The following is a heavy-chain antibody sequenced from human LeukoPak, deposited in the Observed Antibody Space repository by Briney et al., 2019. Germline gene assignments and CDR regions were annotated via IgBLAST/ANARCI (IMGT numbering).Heavy chain of an antibody. CDR3: ARGMPTLLILLYPPLFRAYYFDY. Sequence: PSETLSLTCAVYGGSFCGYYWSWIRQPPGKGLEWIGEINQSGSTNYNPSLKSRVTISVDTSKNQFSLKLSSVTAADTAVYYCARGMPTLLILLYPPLFRAYYFDYWGQGTLVTVSS. V-gene: IGHV4-34*01. CDR2: INQSGST. CDR1: GGSFCGYY. D-gene: IGHD3-10*01. J-gene: IGHJ4*02.